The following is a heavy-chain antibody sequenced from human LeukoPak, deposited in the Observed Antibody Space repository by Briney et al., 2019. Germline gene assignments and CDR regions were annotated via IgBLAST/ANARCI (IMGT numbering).Heavy chain of an antibody. CDR1: GFTFSTYA. J-gene: IGHJ4*02. CDR3: AREWWYLDY. Sequence: GGSLRLSCAASGFTFSTYAMTWVRQAPGRGLEWVARIKEDGSDTYYVDSVKGRFTISRDKAKKTVYLQMNSLRVEDTAVYYCAREWWYLDYWGQGTLVTVSA. D-gene: IGHD2-15*01. CDR2: IKEDGSDT. V-gene: IGHV3-7*05.